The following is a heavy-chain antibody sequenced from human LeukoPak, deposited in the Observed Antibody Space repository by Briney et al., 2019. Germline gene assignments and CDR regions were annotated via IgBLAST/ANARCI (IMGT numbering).Heavy chain of an antibody. CDR2: ISHDGSFE. Sequence: PGGSLRLSCAASGFTFSSCAMHWVRQAPGKGLEWVAYISHDGSFEYHVDSVRGRFTVSRDNSKNTVYPQLNSLRVEDTAVYFCAKDRTSRWAIDYWGQGALVTVSS. D-gene: IGHD6-13*01. V-gene: IGHV3-30*18. CDR1: GFTFSSCA. CDR3: AKDRTSRWAIDY. J-gene: IGHJ4*02.